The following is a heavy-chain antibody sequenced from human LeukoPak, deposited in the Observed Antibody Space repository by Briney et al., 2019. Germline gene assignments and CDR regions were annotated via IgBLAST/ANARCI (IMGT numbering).Heavy chain of an antibody. CDR1: GFTFSSYE. J-gene: IGHJ3*02. Sequence: GGSLRLSCAASGFTFSSYEMNWVRQAPGKGLEWVSYISSSGSTIYYADSVKGRFTISRDNAKNSLYLQMNSLRAEDTAVYYCARDQWSYYDSQPQRNAAFDIWGQGTMVTVSS. CDR3: ARDQWSYYDSQPQRNAAFDI. D-gene: IGHD3-22*01. CDR2: ISSSGSTI. V-gene: IGHV3-48*03.